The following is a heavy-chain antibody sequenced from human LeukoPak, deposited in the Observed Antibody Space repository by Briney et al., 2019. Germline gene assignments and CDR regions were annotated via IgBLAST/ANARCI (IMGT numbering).Heavy chain of an antibody. D-gene: IGHD1-26*01. V-gene: IGHV4-59*08. J-gene: IGHJ4*02. CDR2: IYYSGST. Sequence: SETLSLTCTVSTGSISSYYWSWLRQPPGQGLVWIGYIYYSGSTNYNPALKSRVTISVDTSKNQFSLKLSSVTAADTAVYYCARQRGRWDSFDDCGQGTLVTVSA. CDR3: ARQRGRWDSFDD. CDR1: TGSISSYY.